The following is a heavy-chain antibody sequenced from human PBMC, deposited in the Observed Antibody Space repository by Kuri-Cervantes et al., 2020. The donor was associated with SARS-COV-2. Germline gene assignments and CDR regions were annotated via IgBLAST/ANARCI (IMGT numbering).Heavy chain of an antibody. V-gene: IGHV1-69*01. CDR3: ARGLAQDYDFWSGYEY. CDR1: GGTFSSYA. D-gene: IGHD3-3*01. CDR2: IIPIFGTA. J-gene: IGHJ4*02. Sequence: KISCKASGGTFSSYAISWVRQAPGQGLEWMGGIIPIFGTANYAQKFQGRVTITADESTSTAYLELSSLRSEDTAVYYCARGLAQDYDFWSGYEYWGQGTLVTVSS.